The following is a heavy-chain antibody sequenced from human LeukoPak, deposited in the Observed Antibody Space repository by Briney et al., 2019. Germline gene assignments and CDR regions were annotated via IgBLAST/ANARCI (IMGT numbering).Heavy chain of an antibody. J-gene: IGHJ6*02. CDR1: GFTFSSYA. D-gene: IGHD3-10*01. Sequence: GGSLRLSCAASGFTFSSYAMHWVRQAPGKGLEWVAVISYDGSNKYYADSVKGRFTISRDNSKNTLYLQMNSLRAEDTAVYYCAKDTTLTPKNMVRGVIITSPPDVWGQGTTVTVSS. V-gene: IGHV3-30-3*01. CDR2: ISYDGSNK. CDR3: AKDTTLTPKNMVRGVIITSPPDV.